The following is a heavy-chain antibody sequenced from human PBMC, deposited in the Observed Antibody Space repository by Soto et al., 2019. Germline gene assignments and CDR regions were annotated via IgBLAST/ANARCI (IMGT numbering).Heavy chain of an antibody. J-gene: IGHJ4*02. CDR1: GGTFSSYT. CDR2: IIPILGIA. D-gene: IGHD5-18*01. CDR3: ARVSGWTAMGTGPQEYGEYLHFDY. V-gene: IGHV1-69*02. Sequence: SVKVSFKASGGTFSSYTISWVRQAPGQGLEWMGRIIPILGIANYAQKFQGRVTITADKSTSTAYMELSSLRSEDTAVYYCARVSGWTAMGTGPQEYGEYLHFDYWGQGTLVTVSS.